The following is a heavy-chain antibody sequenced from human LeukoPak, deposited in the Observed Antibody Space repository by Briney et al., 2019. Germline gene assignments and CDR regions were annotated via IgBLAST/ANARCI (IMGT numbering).Heavy chain of an antibody. D-gene: IGHD2-15*01. CDR1: GYSFTSYW. V-gene: IGHV5-51*01. CDR2: IYPGDSDT. CDR3: ARGRGYCSGGSCYYFDY. J-gene: IGHJ4*02. Sequence: GESLKIPCKGSGYSFTSYWIGWVRQMPGKGLEWMGIIYPGDSDTRYSPSFQGQVTISADKSISTAYLQWSSLKASDTAMYYCARGRGYCSGGSCYYFDYWGQGTLVTVSS.